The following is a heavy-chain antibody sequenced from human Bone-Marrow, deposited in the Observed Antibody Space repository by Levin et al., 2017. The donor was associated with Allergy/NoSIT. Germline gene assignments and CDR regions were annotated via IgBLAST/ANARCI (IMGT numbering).Heavy chain of an antibody. Sequence: PGGSLRLSCAASGFTFSNAWMSWVRQAPGKGLEWVGRIKSKTDGGTTDYAAPVKGRFTISRDDSKNTLYLQMNSLKTEDTAVYYCTTDTRITMIVVAPSRLAEYFQHWGQGTLVTVSS. CDR1: GFTFSNAW. D-gene: IGHD3-22*01. V-gene: IGHV3-15*01. CDR2: IKSKTDGGTT. CDR3: TTDTRITMIVVAPSRLAEYFQH. J-gene: IGHJ1*01.